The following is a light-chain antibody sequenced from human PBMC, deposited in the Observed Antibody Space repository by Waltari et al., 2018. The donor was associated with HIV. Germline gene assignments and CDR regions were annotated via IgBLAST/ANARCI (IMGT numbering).Light chain of an antibody. CDR2: GIN. Sequence: QSVLTQPPSASGTPGQRVTISCSGSNSNVGISYVYWYQQRPGTTPKLVIYGINQRPSGFPDRFSGSKSGTSVSLVISGIRSEDEADYYCAAWDYSLSGWVFGGGTKLTVL. CDR1: NSNVGISY. J-gene: IGLJ3*02. V-gene: IGLV1-47*01. CDR3: AAWDYSLSGWV.